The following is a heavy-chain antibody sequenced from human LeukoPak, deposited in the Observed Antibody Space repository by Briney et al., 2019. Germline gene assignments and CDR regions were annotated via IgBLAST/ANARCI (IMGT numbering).Heavy chain of an antibody. D-gene: IGHD6-19*01. V-gene: IGHV4-34*01. J-gene: IGHJ4*02. CDR1: GVSFSGYY. CDR3: ARGRRSGLSGAVDY. CDR2: INHSGSI. Sequence: SETLSLTCGVYGVSFSGYYWSWIRQPPGKGLEWIGEINHSGSITYTPSLKSRVTISLDASKNQFSPKLSFMTAADTAIYYCARGRRSGLSGAVDYWGQGTLVTVSS.